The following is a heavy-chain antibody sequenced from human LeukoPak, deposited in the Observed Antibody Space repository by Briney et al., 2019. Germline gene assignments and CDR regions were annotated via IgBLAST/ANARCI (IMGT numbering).Heavy chain of an antibody. CDR1: GGSISSGSYY. CDR2: IYTSGST. V-gene: IGHV4-61*02. J-gene: IGHJ3*02. D-gene: IGHD4-17*01. Sequence: PSQTLSLTCTVSGGSISSGSYYWSWIRQPAGKGLEWIGRIYTSGSTNYNPPLKSRVTISVDTSKNQFSLKLSSVTAADTAVYYCARVKLGEGGAFDIWGQGTMVTVSS. CDR3: ARVKLGEGGAFDI.